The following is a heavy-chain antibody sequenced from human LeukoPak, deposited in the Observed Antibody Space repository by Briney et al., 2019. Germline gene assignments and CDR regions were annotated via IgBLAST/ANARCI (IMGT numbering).Heavy chain of an antibody. V-gene: IGHV5-51*01. D-gene: IGHD3-22*01. Sequence: GESLKISCKGSEDSFTNYWIGWVRHMPGKGLEWMGIIYPGDSDTRYNPSFQGQVTISADKSISTAYLQWSSLKASDTAMYYCARSPYYYDSSGYYLAVPNHLYNWFDPWGQGTLVTVSS. CDR1: EDSFTNYW. CDR3: ARSPYYYDSSGYYLAVPNHLYNWFDP. CDR2: IYPGDSDT. J-gene: IGHJ5*02.